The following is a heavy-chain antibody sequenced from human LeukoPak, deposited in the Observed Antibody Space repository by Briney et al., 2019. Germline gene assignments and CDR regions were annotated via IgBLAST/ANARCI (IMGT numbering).Heavy chain of an antibody. J-gene: IGHJ6*02. D-gene: IGHD3-10*01. CDR1: GGSISSYY. Sequence: SSETLSLTCTVSGGSISSYYWSWIRQPAGKGLEWIGRIYTSGSTNYNPSLKSRVTISVDTSKNQFSLKLTSVPAADTAVYYCARGGGSGRYGMGVWGQGTTVTVSS. CDR2: IYTSGST. CDR3: ARGGGSGRYGMGV. V-gene: IGHV4-4*07.